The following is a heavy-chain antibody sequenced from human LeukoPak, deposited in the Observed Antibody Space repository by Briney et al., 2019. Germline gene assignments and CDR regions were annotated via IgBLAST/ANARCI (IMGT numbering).Heavy chain of an antibody. CDR2: IKQDGSEN. J-gene: IGHJ3*02. CDR3: ARTSLNAYDI. V-gene: IGHV3-7*01. D-gene: IGHD1-1*01. Sequence: GGSLRLSCAASGFTFSSYAMHWVRQAPGKGLEWVANIKQDGSENYYVDSVKGRFSSSRDNVKNSMYLQMNSLRADDTAVYYCARTSLNAYDIWGQGTRVIVSS. CDR1: GFTFSSYA.